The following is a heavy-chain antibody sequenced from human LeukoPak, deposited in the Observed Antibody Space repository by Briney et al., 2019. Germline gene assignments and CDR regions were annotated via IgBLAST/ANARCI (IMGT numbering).Heavy chain of an antibody. CDR3: ARLKSYGDYESYGMDV. D-gene: IGHD4-17*01. V-gene: IGHV5-51*01. Sequence: NRGESLQISCQGSGSIFTSYWIGWVRQVPGKGLEWMGIIYPGDSDTRYSPSFQGQVTISADKSISTAYLQWSSLKASDTAMYYCARLKSYGDYESYGMDVWGQGTTVIVSS. CDR2: IYPGDSDT. CDR1: GSIFTSYW. J-gene: IGHJ6*02.